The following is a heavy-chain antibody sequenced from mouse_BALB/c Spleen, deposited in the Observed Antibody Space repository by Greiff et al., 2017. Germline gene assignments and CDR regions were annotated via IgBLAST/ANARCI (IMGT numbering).Heavy chain of an antibody. J-gene: IGHJ3*01. CDR3: AGGWFAY. CDR1: GFTFSSYG. V-gene: IGHV5-6*01. Sequence: EVMLVESGGDLVKPGGSLKLSCAASGFTFSSYGMSWVRQTPDKRLEWVATISSGGSYTYYPDSVKGRFPISRDNAKNTLYLQMSSLKSEDTAMYYCAGGWFAYWGQGTLVTVSA. CDR2: ISSGGSYT.